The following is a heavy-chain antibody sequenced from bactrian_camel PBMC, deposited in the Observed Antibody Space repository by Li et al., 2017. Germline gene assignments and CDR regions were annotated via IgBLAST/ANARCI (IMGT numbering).Heavy chain of an antibody. V-gene: IGHV3S63*01. CDR3: AARGPYCYTELSVADFTY. CDR2: IATGSGNT. J-gene: IGHJ6*01. Sequence: HVQLVESGGGSVQAGGSLRLSCAFDAYTPANVRMAWFRQAPGKEREGVARIATGSGNTYYADSVKGRFTISQDNAKNTVYLQMNSLKPEDTAMYYCAARGPYCYTELSVADFTYWGQGTQVTVS. D-gene: IGHD2*01. CDR1: AYTPANVR.